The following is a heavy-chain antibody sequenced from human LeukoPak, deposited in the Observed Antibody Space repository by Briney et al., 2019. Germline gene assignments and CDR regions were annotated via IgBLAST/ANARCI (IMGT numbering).Heavy chain of an antibody. D-gene: IGHD5-18*01. CDR1: GYSISSGYY. CDR2: IYHSGST. V-gene: IGHV4-38-2*02. J-gene: IGHJ4*02. CDR3: ARVVYTVADFDY. Sequence: RSETLSLTCTVSGYSISSGYYWGWIRQPPGKGLEWIGSIYHSGSTYYNPSLKSRVTISVDTSKNQFSLKLSSVTAADTAVYYCARVVYTVADFDYWGQGTLVTVSS.